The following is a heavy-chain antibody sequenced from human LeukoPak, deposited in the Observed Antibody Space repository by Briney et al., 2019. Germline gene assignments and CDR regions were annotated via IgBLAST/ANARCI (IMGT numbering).Heavy chain of an antibody. V-gene: IGHV3-23*01. CDR2: ISGSDGST. D-gene: IGHD3-10*01. J-gene: IGHJ2*01. CDR3: ARDRAPPTSWYFDI. CDR1: GFTFSNYA. Sequence: GGSLRLSCAASGFTFSNYAMSWVRQAPGKGLEWVSAISGSDGSTNYADSVKGRFTISIDISKNALYLQMNSLRVEDTAVYYCARDRAPPTSWYFDIWGRGTLVTVSS.